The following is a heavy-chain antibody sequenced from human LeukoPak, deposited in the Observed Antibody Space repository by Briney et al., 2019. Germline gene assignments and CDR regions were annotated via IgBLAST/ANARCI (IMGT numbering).Heavy chain of an antibody. Sequence: PGGSLRLSCAASGFTFSGSAMHWVRQASGKGLEWVGRTRSKANSYATAYAASVEGRFIISRDDSKNTAYLQMNSLKTEDTAVYYCIRPMATTTAYWFDPWGQGTLVTVSS. CDR1: GFTFSGSA. D-gene: IGHD4-17*01. CDR3: IRPMATTTAYWFDP. V-gene: IGHV3-73*01. J-gene: IGHJ5*02. CDR2: TRSKANSYAT.